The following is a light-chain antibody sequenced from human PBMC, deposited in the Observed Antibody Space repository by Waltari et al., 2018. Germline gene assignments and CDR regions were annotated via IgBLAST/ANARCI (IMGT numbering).Light chain of an antibody. CDR3: QHYGGSFT. J-gene: IGKJ3*01. V-gene: IGKV3-20*01. CDR1: QSVTSNS. Sequence: EIVLTQSPGTLSLSPGESAILSCRASQSVTSNSLVWYQQKPGQAPRVLIYGASSRATGIPDRFSGSGSGTDFTLTISGLEPEDFVVYYCQHYGGSFTFGPGTKVDIK. CDR2: GAS.